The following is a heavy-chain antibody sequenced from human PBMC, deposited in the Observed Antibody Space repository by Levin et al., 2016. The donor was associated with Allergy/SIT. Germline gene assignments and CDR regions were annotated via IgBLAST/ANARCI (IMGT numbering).Heavy chain of an antibody. Sequence: VRQMPGKGLEWMGIIYPGDSDTRYSPSFQGQVTISADKSISTAYLQWSSLKASDTAMYYCARQMATDFYFDYWGQGTLVTVSS. V-gene: IGHV5-51*01. J-gene: IGHJ4*02. D-gene: IGHD5-24*01. CDR3: ARQMATDFYFDY. CDR2: IYPGDSDT.